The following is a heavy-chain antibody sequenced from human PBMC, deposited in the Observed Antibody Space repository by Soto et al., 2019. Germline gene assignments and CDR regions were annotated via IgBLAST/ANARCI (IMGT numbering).Heavy chain of an antibody. CDR3: ARARWRGAFDI. CDR2: IYSGGST. CDR1: GFTVSSNY. Sequence: SLRLSCAASGFTVSSNYMSWVRQAPGKGLEWVSVIYSGGSTYYADSVKGRFTISRDNSKNTLYLQMNSLRAEDTAVYYCARARWRGAFDIWGQGTMVTVSS. V-gene: IGHV3-53*01. J-gene: IGHJ3*02. D-gene: IGHD2-15*01.